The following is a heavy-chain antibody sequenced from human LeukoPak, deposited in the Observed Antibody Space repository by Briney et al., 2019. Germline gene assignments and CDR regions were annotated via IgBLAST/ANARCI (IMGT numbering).Heavy chain of an antibody. V-gene: IGHV3-23*01. D-gene: IGHD4-11*01. CDR2: ISNSGGTT. Sequence: GGSLRLSCAASGFTFSNYAMSWVRQAPGKGLEWVSVISNSGGTTCYADSVKGRFTISRDNSKNTLYLQMNSLRAEDTAVYYCSRFSRGMTTSAFDYWGQGTLVTVSS. J-gene: IGHJ4*02. CDR1: GFTFSNYA. CDR3: SRFSRGMTTSAFDY.